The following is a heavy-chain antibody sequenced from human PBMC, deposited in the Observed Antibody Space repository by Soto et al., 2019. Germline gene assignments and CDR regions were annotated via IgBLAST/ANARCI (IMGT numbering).Heavy chain of an antibody. CDR1: GFSLSTRGVG. CDR2: IYWNDDK. V-gene: IGHV2-5*01. CDR3: AQGPKYQLPQDCWFDP. J-gene: IGHJ5*02. D-gene: IGHD2-2*01. Sequence: GSAPTLVNPAPTLTLTSTFPGFSLSTRGVGVGWIRQPPGKAMEWLALIYWNDDKRYSPSLKSRLTITKDTSKNQVVLTMNNMDPVDTATYYCAQGPKYQLPQDCWFDPWGQGTLVTVSS.